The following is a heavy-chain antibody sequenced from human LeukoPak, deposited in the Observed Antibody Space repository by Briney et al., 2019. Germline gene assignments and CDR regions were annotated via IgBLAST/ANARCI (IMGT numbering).Heavy chain of an antibody. V-gene: IGHV3-23*01. CDR1: GFTFSSYA. CDR2: ISGSGGST. Sequence: GGSLRLSCAASGFTFSSYAMSWVRQAPGKGLEGFSSISGSGGSTYYPDSVKGRLTISRDNSKNKMYMQTNSLRAEDTAVYYCAKEGGPVDPWGQGTLVTVSS. J-gene: IGHJ5*02. D-gene: IGHD3-16*01. CDR3: AKEGGPVDP.